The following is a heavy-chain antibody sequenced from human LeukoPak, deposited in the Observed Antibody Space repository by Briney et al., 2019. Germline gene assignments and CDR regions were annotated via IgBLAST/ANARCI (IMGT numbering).Heavy chain of an antibody. CDR2: IKEDGSEK. V-gene: IGHV3-7*01. D-gene: IGHD6-19*01. J-gene: IGHJ4*02. CDR1: GFTFSSYW. CDR3: ARDKGTGWYFLY. Sequence: GGSLRLSCAASGFTFSSYWMSWVRQAPGKGLEWVANIKEDGSEKYYVDSVKGRFTISRDNARNSLYLQMNSLRAEATAVYYCARDKGTGWYFLYWGQGTLVTVSS.